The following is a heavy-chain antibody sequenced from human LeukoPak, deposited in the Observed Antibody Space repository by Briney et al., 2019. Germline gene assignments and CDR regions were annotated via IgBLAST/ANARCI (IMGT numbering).Heavy chain of an antibody. CDR1: GGSISSSNW. Sequence: SETLSLTCAVSGGSISSSNWWSWVRQPPGKGLEWIGEIYHSGSTNYNPSLKSRVTISVDKSKNQFSLKLSSVTAADTAVYYCARVRGTPGGISRLRLGELSPHTQTEKYYFDYWGQGTLVTVSS. CDR2: IYHSGST. CDR3: ARVRGTPGGISRLRLGELSPHTQTEKYYFDY. V-gene: IGHV4-4*02. D-gene: IGHD3-16*02. J-gene: IGHJ4*02.